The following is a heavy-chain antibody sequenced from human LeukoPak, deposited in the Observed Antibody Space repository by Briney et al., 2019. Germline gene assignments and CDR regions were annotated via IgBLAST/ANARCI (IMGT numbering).Heavy chain of an antibody. CDR1: GDSVSSSTSA. CDR2: TYFRSKSYN. Sequence: SQTLSLTCAISGDSVSSSTSAWNCNRPCPSSGLEWLGSTYFRSKSYNYYTGSVRGPIRTTPDTSKKQFSLLIDSVTADATAVYFCARFDGGAPDFWGQGILVTVSS. D-gene: IGHD5-24*01. V-gene: IGHV6-1*01. J-gene: IGHJ4*02. CDR3: ARFDGGAPDF.